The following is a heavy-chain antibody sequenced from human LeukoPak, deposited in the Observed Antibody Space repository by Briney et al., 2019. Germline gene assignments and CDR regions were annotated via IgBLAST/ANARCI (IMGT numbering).Heavy chain of an antibody. CDR3: ARDQIDTKGYSYGYYFDY. Sequence: ASVKVSCKASGYTFTSYYMHWVRQAPGQGLEWMGWINPNSGGTNYAQKFQGRVTMTRDTSISTAYMELSRLRSDDTAVYYCARDQIDTKGYSYGYYFDYWGQGTLVTVSS. V-gene: IGHV1-2*02. CDR1: GYTFTSYY. CDR2: INPNSGGT. J-gene: IGHJ4*02. D-gene: IGHD5-18*01.